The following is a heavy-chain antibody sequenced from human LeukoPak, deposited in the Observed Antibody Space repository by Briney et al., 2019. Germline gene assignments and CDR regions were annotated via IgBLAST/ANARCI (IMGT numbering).Heavy chain of an antibody. Sequence: SQTLSLTCTVSGGSISSGDYYWSWIRQPPGKGLEWIGYIYYSGSTYYNPSLKSRVTISVDTSKNQFSLKLSSVTAADTAVYYCARGGSHDHGDYGNWFDPWGQGTLVTVSS. J-gene: IGHJ5*02. V-gene: IGHV4-30-4*01. CDR2: IYYSGST. CDR3: ARGGSHDHGDYGNWFDP. CDR1: GGSISSGDYY. D-gene: IGHD4-17*01.